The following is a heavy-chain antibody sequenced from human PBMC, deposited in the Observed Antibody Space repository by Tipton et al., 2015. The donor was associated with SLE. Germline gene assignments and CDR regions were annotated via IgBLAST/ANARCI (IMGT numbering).Heavy chain of an antibody. V-gene: IGHV1-18*04. Sequence: QLVQSGAEVKKPGESLRISCKGSGYSFTSYWISWVRQAPGQGLEWMGWISAYNGNTNYAQKLQGRVTMTTDTSTSTAYMELRSLRSDDTAVYYCARDRDYSPDYWGQGTLVTVSS. CDR3: ARDRDYSPDY. CDR2: ISAYNGNT. D-gene: IGHD4-11*01. CDR1: GYSFTSYW. J-gene: IGHJ4*02.